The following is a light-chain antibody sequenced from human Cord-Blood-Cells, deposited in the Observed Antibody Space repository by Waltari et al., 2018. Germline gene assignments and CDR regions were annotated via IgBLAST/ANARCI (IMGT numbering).Light chain of an antibody. CDR3: MQALQTPT. Sequence: DIVMTQSPLSLPVTPGEPASISCRSSQSLLHSNGYNYLDWYLQKPGQSPQLLIYLGSNRASGVPDRFSGSGSGTDFTLKISRGEAEDVGVYYCMQALQTPTFGQGPRWKSN. CDR1: QSLLHSNGYNY. J-gene: IGKJ1*01. CDR2: LGS. V-gene: IGKV2-28*01.